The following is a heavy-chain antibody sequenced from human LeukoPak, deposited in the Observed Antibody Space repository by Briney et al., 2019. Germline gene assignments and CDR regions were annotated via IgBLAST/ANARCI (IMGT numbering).Heavy chain of an antibody. D-gene: IGHD3-16*01. CDR1: VITFSSYC. CDR3: VGVMGGHFDY. V-gene: IGHV3-74*01. Sequence: GGSLRLSCVASVITFSSYCMHWVRQAPGKGLVWVSRVYTAGSSTSYADSVKGRFTISRDNAKNTLYLQMNSLRAEDTAMYYCVGVMGGHFDYWGQGTLVTVSS. J-gene: IGHJ4*02. CDR2: VYTAGSST.